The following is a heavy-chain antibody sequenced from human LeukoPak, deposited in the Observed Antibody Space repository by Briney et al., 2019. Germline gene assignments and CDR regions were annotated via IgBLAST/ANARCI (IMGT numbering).Heavy chain of an antibody. J-gene: IGHJ4*02. Sequence: GGSLRLSCAASGFTFSDHYMDWVRQAPGKGLEWVGRTRNKANSYTTEYAASVKGRFTISRDDSKNSLYLQMNSLRAEDTAVYYCARGGSGSYNFDYWGQGTLVTVSS. CDR1: GFTFSDHY. D-gene: IGHD1-26*01. CDR2: TRNKANSYTT. V-gene: IGHV3-72*01. CDR3: ARGGSGSYNFDY.